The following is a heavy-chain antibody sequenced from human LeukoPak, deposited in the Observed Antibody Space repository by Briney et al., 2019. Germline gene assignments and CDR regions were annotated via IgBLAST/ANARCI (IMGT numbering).Heavy chain of an antibody. CDR1: GVSISSYY. D-gene: IGHD3-10*01. CDR2: IYYSGST. CDR3: ATGGAGELLVVY. J-gene: IGHJ4*02. Sequence: TSETLSLTCTVSGVSISSYYWSWIRQPPGKGLEWIGYIYYSGSTNYNPSLKSRVTISVDTSKNQFSLKLSSVTAADTAVYYCATGGAGELLVVYWGQGTLVTVSS. V-gene: IGHV4-59*13.